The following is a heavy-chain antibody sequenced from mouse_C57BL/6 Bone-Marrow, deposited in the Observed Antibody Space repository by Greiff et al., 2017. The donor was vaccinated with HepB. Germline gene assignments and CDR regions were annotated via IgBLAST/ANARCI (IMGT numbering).Heavy chain of an antibody. Sequence: QVQLQQPGAELVMPGASVKLSCKASGYTFTSYWMHWVKQRPGQGLEWIGVIDPSDSYTNYNQKFKGKSTLTVDKSSSTAYMQLSSLTSEDSAVYDCAGSLYYFDYWGQGTTVTVSS. CDR1: GYTFTSYW. CDR3: AGSLYYFDY. V-gene: IGHV1-69*01. D-gene: IGHD6-1*01. CDR2: IDPSDSYT. J-gene: IGHJ2*01.